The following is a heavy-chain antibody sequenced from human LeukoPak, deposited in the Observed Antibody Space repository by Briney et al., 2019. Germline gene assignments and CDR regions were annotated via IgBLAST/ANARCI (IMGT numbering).Heavy chain of an antibody. Sequence: SVKVSCKASGGTFSSYAISWVRQAPGQGLEWMGRIIPIFGTANYAQKFQGRVTVTTDESTSTAYMELSSLRSEDTAVYYCARETHWGSYRYFDYWGQGTLVTVSS. CDR1: GGTFSSYA. CDR2: IIPIFGTA. J-gene: IGHJ4*02. D-gene: IGHD3-16*02. V-gene: IGHV1-69*05. CDR3: ARETHWGSYRYFDY.